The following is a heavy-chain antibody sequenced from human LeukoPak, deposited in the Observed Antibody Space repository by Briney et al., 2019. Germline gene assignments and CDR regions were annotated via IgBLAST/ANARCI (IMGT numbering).Heavy chain of an antibody. CDR2: ISAYNGNT. Sequence: ASVKVSCTASGYTFTSYGISWVRQAPGQGLEWMGWISAYNGNTNYAQKLQGRVTMTTDTSTSTAYMELRSLRSDDTAVYYCARDRVAAACTWFTPNFDYWGQGTLVTVSS. V-gene: IGHV1-18*01. D-gene: IGHD6-13*01. J-gene: IGHJ4*02. CDR3: ARDRVAAACTWFTPNFDY. CDR1: GYTFTSYG.